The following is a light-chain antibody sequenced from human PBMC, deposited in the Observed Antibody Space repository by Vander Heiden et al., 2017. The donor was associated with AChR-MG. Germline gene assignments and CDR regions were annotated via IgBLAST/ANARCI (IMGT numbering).Light chain of an antibody. J-gene: IGKJ1*01. CDR2: GTS. CDR3: HQYGSSWT. CDR1: QSVSSNY. V-gene: IGKV3-20*01. Sequence: EIVLTQSPGTLSLSPGERATLSCRATQSVSSNYLAWYQQKPGQAPRLLIYGTSSRATGIPERFSGDGSGTDFTLTISRLEPEDFAVYYFHQYGSSWTFGQGTKVEIK.